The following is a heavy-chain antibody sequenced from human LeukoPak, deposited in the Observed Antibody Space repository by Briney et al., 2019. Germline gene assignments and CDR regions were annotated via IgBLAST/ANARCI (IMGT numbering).Heavy chain of an antibody. CDR2: IYSGGST. CDR1: GFTVSTNY. CDR3: ARVLYARNDLDY. J-gene: IGHJ4*02. D-gene: IGHD1-1*01. Sequence: GGSLRLSCAASGFTVSTNYMSWVRQAPGKGLEWVSVIYSGGSTHYAESVKGRFTISRDNAKNSLYLQMNSLRAEDTAVYYCARVLYARNDLDYWGQGTLVTVSS. V-gene: IGHV3-53*01.